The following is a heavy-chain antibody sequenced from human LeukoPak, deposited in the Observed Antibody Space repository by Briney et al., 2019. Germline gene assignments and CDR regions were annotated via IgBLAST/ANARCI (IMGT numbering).Heavy chain of an antibody. V-gene: IGHV4-34*01. CDR1: GGSFSGFY. CDR2: IHHGGST. J-gene: IGHJ4*02. D-gene: IGHD3-10*01. CDR3: VRHGNTLGSGTNFDY. Sequence: PSETLSLTCAVYGGSFSGFYWSRVRQPPGKGLEWIAEIHHGGSTKYNPSLKSRVTISLDTSKNRFSLKLTSVTAADTAVYYCVRHGNTLGSGTNFDYWGQGTLVTVSS.